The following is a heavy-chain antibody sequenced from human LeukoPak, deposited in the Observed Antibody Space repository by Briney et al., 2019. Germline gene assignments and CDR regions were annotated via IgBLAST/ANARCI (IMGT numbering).Heavy chain of an antibody. CDR3: ARLGGPGELRADICSGGSCYGLYYFDY. J-gene: IGHJ4*02. Sequence: GASVKVSCKASGYTFTGYYMHWVRQAPGQGLEWMGWINPNSGGTNYAQKFQGRVTMTRDTSISTAYMELSRLRSDDTAVYYCARLGGPGELRADICSGGSCYGLYYFDYWGQGTLVTVSS. V-gene: IGHV1-2*02. D-gene: IGHD2-15*01. CDR1: GYTFTGYY. CDR2: INPNSGGT.